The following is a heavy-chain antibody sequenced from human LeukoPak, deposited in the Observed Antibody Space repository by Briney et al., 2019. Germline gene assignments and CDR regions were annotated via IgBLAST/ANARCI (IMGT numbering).Heavy chain of an antibody. Sequence: SETLSLTCAVYGGSFSGYYWSWIRQPPGKGLEWIGEINHSGSTNYNPSLKSRVTISVDTSKNQFSLKLSSVTAADTAVYYCARRRAAAARYWYFDLWGRGTLVTVSS. CDR2: INHSGST. D-gene: IGHD2-2*01. J-gene: IGHJ2*01. V-gene: IGHV4-34*01. CDR1: GGSFSGYY. CDR3: ARRRAAAARYWYFDL.